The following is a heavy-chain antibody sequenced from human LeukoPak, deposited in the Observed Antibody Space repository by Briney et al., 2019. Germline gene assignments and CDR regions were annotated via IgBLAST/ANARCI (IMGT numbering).Heavy chain of an antibody. J-gene: IGHJ4*02. CDR1: GGSISNFY. CDR2: IYYSGST. D-gene: IGHD3-10*01. CDR3: ARGTVVRGVRALAPFDY. V-gene: IGHV4-59*12. Sequence: SETLSLTCTVSGGSISNFYWSWIRQSPGKGLEWIGFIYYSGSTNYNPSLKSRVTISLDTSKNQPSLTLSSVTAADTAVYYCARGTVVRGVRALAPFDYRGQGTLVTVSS.